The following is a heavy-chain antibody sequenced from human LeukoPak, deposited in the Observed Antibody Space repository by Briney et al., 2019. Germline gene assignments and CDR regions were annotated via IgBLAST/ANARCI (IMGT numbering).Heavy chain of an antibody. CDR3: ARGPYDFWGGYYHDY. D-gene: IGHD3-3*01. J-gene: IGHJ4*02. V-gene: IGHV3-30*01. CDR1: GFTFSSYA. CDR2: ISYDGSNK. Sequence: GGSLRLSCAASGFTFSSYAMHWVRQAPGKGLEWVAVISYDGSNKYYADSVKGRFTISRDNSKNTLYLQMNSLRAEDTAVYYCARGPYDFWGGYYHDYWGQGTLVTVSS.